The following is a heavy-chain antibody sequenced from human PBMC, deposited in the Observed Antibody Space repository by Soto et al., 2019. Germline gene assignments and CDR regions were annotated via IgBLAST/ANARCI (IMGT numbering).Heavy chain of an antibody. J-gene: IGHJ4*02. CDR2: ISYDGSNK. V-gene: IGHV3-30*18. D-gene: IGHD3-22*01. CDR1: GFTLSSYG. CDR3: AKIHLYYDSSGYYSDY. Sequence: GGSLRLSCAASGFTLSSYGMHWVRQAPGKGLEWVAVISYDGSNKYYADSVKGRFTISRDNSKNTLYLQMNSLRAEDTAVYYCAKIHLYYDSSGYYSDYWGQGTLVTV.